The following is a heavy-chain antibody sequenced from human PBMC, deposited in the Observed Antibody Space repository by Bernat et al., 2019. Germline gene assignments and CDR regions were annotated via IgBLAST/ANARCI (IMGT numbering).Heavy chain of an antibody. V-gene: IGHV3-30-3*01. CDR1: GFIFSSYA. CDR3: AGDPLLAVANTRFDP. J-gene: IGHJ5*02. D-gene: IGHD6-19*01. CDR2: ISYDGTIK. Sequence: QVQLVESGGGVVQPGRSLTLSCTASGFIFSSYAMHWVRQAPGKGLEWVAVISYDGTIKYYADSVKGRFTISRDNSKNTLYLQMSSLRGDDTAVYYCAGDPLLAVANTRFDPRGQGALVTVSS.